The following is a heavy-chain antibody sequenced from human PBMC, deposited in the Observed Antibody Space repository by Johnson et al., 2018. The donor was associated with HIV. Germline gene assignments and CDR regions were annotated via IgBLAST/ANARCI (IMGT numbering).Heavy chain of an antibody. J-gene: IGHJ3*02. CDR1: GFTFSNAW. CDR2: IKSKTDGGTT. CDR3: TTDHCSAEDAFDI. V-gene: IGHV3-15*01. D-gene: IGHD2-15*01. Sequence: VQLVESGGGLVKPGGSLRLSCAASGFTFSNAWMSWVRQAPGKGLEWVGRIKSKTDGGTTDYAAPVKGRFTISRDDSKNTLYLQMNSVKTEDTAVYYCTTDHCSAEDAFDIWGQGTMVTVSS.